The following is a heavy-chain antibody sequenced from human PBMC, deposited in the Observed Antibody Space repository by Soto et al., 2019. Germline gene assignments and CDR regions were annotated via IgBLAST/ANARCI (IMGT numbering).Heavy chain of an antibody. CDR1: GGTFSNYA. J-gene: IGHJ6*02. CDR3: ARGGSTGDLIYYYYGMDV. Sequence: GASVKVSCKASGGTFSNYAISWVRQAPGQGLEWMGWISAYNGNTNYAQKLQGRVTMTTDTSTSTAYMELRSLRSDDTAVYYCARGGSTGDLIYYYYGMDVWGQGTTVTVSS. D-gene: IGHD7-27*01. CDR2: ISAYNGNT. V-gene: IGHV1-18*01.